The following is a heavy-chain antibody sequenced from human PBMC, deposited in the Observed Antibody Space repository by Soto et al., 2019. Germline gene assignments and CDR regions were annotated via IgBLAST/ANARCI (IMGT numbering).Heavy chain of an antibody. CDR2: ISYDGSNK. D-gene: IGHD6-13*01. CDR1: GFTFSSYG. Sequence: GSLRLSCAASGFTFSSYGMHWVRQAPGKGLEWVAVISYDGSNKYYADSVKGRFTISRDNSKNTLYLQMNSLRAEDTAVYYCAKLAAAGTSDYWGQGTLVTVSS. V-gene: IGHV3-30*18. J-gene: IGHJ4*02. CDR3: AKLAAAGTSDY.